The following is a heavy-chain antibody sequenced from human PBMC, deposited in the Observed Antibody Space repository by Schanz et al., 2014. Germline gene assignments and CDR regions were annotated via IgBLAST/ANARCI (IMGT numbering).Heavy chain of an antibody. CDR2: ISDNGIST. CDR3: AKQHGVIQQVSDY. Sequence: EVQLVESGGGLVKPGGSLRLSCAASGFTFSNYSMNWVRQAPGKGLEWVSGISDNGISTYYADSVKGRFSISRENSENTLYLQMNSLRAEDTAVYYCAKQHGVIQQVSDYWGQGTLVTVSS. J-gene: IGHJ4*02. D-gene: IGHD3-22*01. V-gene: IGHV3-23*04. CDR1: GFTFSNYS.